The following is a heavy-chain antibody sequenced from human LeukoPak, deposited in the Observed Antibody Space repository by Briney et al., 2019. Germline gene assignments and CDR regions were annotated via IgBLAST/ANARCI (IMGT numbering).Heavy chain of an antibody. CDR3: ARVRVSTTQDALDI. D-gene: IGHD1-7*01. CDR1: GFTVSSNY. J-gene: IGHJ3*02. Sequence: GGSLRLSCAVSGFTVSSNYMSWVRQAPGMGLQWVSIIYADGRTFYPDSVQGRFFTSRDNSKNTLYLQINSLRVEDTAVYYCARVRVSTTQDALDIWGQGTMVTVSS. V-gene: IGHV3-53*01. CDR2: IYADGRT.